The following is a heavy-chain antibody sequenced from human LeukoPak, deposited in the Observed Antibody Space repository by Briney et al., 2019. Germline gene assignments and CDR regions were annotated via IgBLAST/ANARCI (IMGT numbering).Heavy chain of an antibody. CDR2: ISPSTNSM. Sequence: GGSLRLSCAASGFTFSDYYMSWIRQAPGKGLEWVSYISPSTNSMYYADSVKGRFTISRDNAKNSLFLQMNGLTAEDTAVYYCAQEGGRYGDYDYWGQGTLVTVSS. D-gene: IGHD4-17*01. V-gene: IGHV3-11*04. CDR1: GFTFSDYY. CDR3: AQEGGRYGDYDY. J-gene: IGHJ4*02.